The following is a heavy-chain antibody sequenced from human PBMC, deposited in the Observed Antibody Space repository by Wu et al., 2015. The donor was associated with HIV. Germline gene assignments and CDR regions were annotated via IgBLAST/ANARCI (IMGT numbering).Heavy chain of an antibody. Sequence: QVQLVQSGAEVKKPGASVKVSCKASGYTFTSYDINWVRQATGQGLEWMGGIIPMFGTANYAQKFQGRVTITTDESTNTAYMELSSLRSEDTAVYYCARDRGYYDSSGYYDYWGQGTLVTVSS. CDR2: IIPMFGTA. V-gene: IGHV1-69*01. J-gene: IGHJ4*02. CDR1: GYTFTSYD. D-gene: IGHD3-22*01. CDR3: ARDRGYYDSSGYYDY.